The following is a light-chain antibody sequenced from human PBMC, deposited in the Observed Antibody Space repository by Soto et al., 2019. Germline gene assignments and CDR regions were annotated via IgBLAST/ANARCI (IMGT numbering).Light chain of an antibody. CDR3: SSYTSRNTLA. CDR1: SSDVGGYNF. Sequence: QSVLTQPASVSGSPGQSITISCTGTSSDVGGYNFVSWYQQHPGKAPKLMIYEVTDRPSGVSNRFSGSKSGSTASLTISGLQAEDEADYYCSSYTSRNTLAFGGGTKSPS. J-gene: IGLJ2*01. CDR2: EVT. V-gene: IGLV2-14*01.